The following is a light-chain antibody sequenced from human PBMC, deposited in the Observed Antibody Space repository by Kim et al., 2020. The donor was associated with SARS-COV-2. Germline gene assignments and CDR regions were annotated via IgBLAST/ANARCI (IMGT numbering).Light chain of an antibody. CDR3: QQYHKWPGIT. CDR2: DAS. J-gene: IGKJ5*01. CDR1: QSVGIK. Sequence: EIVMTQSPATLSVSPGEIATLSCRASQSVGIKLAWYQQKPGQAPRLLIYDASTRETGIPGRFSGSGSGTEFTLTIGSLQSEDFALYYCQQYHKWPGITFGQATRLEIK. V-gene: IGKV3-15*01.